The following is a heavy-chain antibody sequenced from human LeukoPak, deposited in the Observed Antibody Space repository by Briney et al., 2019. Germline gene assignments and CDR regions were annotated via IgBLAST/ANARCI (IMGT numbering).Heavy chain of an antibody. CDR1: GYTFTNYG. CDR2: ISAYNGNT. V-gene: IGHV1-18*01. D-gene: IGHD3-22*01. Sequence: ASVKVSCKASGYTFTNYGITWVRQAPGQGLEWMGWISAYNGNTNYAQKLQGRVTMTTDTSTSTAYMELRSLRSDDTAVYYCARGGYDSSGPSWAPLYYGMDVWGQGTTVTVSS. J-gene: IGHJ6*02. CDR3: ARGGYDSSGPSWAPLYYGMDV.